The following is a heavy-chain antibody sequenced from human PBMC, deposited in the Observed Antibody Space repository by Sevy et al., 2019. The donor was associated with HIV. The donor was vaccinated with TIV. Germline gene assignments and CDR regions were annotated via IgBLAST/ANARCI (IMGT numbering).Heavy chain of an antibody. J-gene: IGHJ3*01. CDR2: ISYDGSHK. Sequence: GGSLRLSCSASGFIFSNYGMHWVRQAPGKGLEWVAVISYDGSHKHYSDSVRGRFTISRDNSKNTVSLQMNSLRDEDTALYYCAKGSKATDSAFDVWGQGTMVTVSS. D-gene: IGHD3-22*01. CDR3: AKGSKATDSAFDV. V-gene: IGHV3-30*18. CDR1: GFIFSNYG.